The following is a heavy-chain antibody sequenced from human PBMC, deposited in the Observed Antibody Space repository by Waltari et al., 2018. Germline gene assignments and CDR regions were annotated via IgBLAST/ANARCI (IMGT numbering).Heavy chain of an antibody. V-gene: IGHV4-4*02. CDR1: GDSMSSTHW. CDR2: VHGSGKT. Sequence: QLQESGPGLVKPSGTLSLIRAVSGDSMSSTHWWSWVRPPPGKGLEWIGQVHGSGKTNYNPSFASRVTVSLDTSTYHIALKVTSATAADTALYYCARDRGKGLYLDTWGRGILVTVSP. J-gene: IGHJ4*02. CDR3: ARDRGKGLYLDT. D-gene: IGHD2-15*01.